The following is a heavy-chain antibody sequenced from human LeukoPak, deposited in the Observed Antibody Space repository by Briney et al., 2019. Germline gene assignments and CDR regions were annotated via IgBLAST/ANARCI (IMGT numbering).Heavy chain of an antibody. J-gene: IGHJ5*02. V-gene: IGHV4-34*01. CDR2: INHSGST. D-gene: IGHD1-26*01. CDR1: GGSFSGYY. CDR3: AREVRIEMTTTKGCWFDP. Sequence: SETLSLTCAVYGGSFSGYYWSWLRQPPGKGLEWIGEINHSGSTNYNPSLKSRVTISVDTSKNQFSLKLSSVTAADTAVYYCAREVRIEMTTTKGCWFDPWSQGTLVTVSS.